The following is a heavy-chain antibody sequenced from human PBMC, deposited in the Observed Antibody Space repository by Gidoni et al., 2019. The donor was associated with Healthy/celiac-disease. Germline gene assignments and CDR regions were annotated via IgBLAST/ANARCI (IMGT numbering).Heavy chain of an antibody. Sequence: QVQLQQWGAGLLKPSETLSLTCAVYGGSFSGYYWSWIRQPPGKGLEWIGEINHSGSTNYNPSLKSRVTISVDTSKNQFSLKLSSVTAADTAVYYCARSVAVAGNFSWGQGTLVTVSS. CDR3: ARSVAVAGNFS. D-gene: IGHD6-19*01. V-gene: IGHV4-34*01. CDR1: GGSFSGYY. CDR2: INHSGST. J-gene: IGHJ4*02.